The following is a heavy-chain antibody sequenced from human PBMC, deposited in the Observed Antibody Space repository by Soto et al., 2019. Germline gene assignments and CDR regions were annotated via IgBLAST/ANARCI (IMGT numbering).Heavy chain of an antibody. CDR2: IYSGGST. CDR3: ARGGDYYGSGSPGMDV. V-gene: IGHV3-53*01. CDR1: GFTVSSNY. J-gene: IGHJ6*02. D-gene: IGHD3-10*01. Sequence: PGGSLRLSCAASGFTVSSNYMSWARQAPGKGLEWVSVIYSGGSTYYADSVKGRFTISRDNSKNTLYLQMNSLRAEDTAVYYCARGGDYYGSGSPGMDVWGQGTTVTVSS.